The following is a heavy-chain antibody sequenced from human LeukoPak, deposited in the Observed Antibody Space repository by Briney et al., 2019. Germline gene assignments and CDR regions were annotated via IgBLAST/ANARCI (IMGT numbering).Heavy chain of an antibody. Sequence: PGGSLRLSCAASGFTVSINYMSWVRQAPGKGLEWVSLLYDGGSTFYADSVKGRFTISRDNSKNTLYLQMNNLRAEDTAVYYCARVGDILTGYYFDYWGQGTLVTVSS. CDR1: GFTVSINY. CDR3: ARVGDILTGYYFDY. D-gene: IGHD3-9*01. CDR2: LYDGGST. J-gene: IGHJ4*02. V-gene: IGHV3-66*01.